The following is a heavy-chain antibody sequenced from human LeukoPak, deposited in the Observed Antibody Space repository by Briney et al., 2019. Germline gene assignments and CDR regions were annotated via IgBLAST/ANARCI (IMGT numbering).Heavy chain of an antibody. CDR1: GYTFSAYA. CDR2: ISYDGISK. Sequence: GGSLRLSCAASGYTFSAYAAQWVRQAPGKGPEWVAVISYDGISKYYADSVKGRFTISRDNSKDTLYLQMNSLRAEDTAVYYCTTSSGDSYGYSKDYWGQGTLVTVSS. D-gene: IGHD5-24*01. V-gene: IGHV3-30*03. CDR3: TTSSGDSYGYSKDY. J-gene: IGHJ4*02.